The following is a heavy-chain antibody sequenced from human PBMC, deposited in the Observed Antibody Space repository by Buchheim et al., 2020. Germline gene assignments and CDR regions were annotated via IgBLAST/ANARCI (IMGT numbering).Heavy chain of an antibody. Sequence: VQLVESGGGVVQPGTSLRLSCAASGFTFSSYSMNWVRQTPGKGLEWVSTISGTTGATYYTDSVQGRFTISRDDSKSTLYLQMDSLRVEDTATYYCAKDLTGVRGVIITYYFIYWGQGTL. D-gene: IGHD3-10*01. V-gene: IGHV3-23*04. CDR3: AKDLTGVRGVIITYYFIY. J-gene: IGHJ4*02. CDR1: GFTFSSYS. CDR2: ISGTTGAT.